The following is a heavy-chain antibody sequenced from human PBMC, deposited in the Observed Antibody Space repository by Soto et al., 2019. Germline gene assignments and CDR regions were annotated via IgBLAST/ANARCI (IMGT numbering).Heavy chain of an antibody. D-gene: IGHD2-15*01. J-gene: IGHJ4*02. V-gene: IGHV5-10-1*01. CDR3: ASPRGGGSFDD. Sequence: GESLKISCKGSGYSFSNYWINWVRQMPGKGLEWMGRIDPSDSYTDYGPSFQGHVTIPVDKSITTAYLQWRSLKAADTAIYYCASPRGGGSFDDWGQGTLVTVSS. CDR2: IDPSDSYT. CDR1: GYSFSNYW.